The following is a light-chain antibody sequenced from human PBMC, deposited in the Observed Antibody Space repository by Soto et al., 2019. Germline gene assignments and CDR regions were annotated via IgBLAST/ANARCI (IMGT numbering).Light chain of an antibody. CDR2: DAS. V-gene: IGKV3-11*01. J-gene: IGKJ5*01. CDR3: QQRSNWPL. Sequence: EIVLTQSPATXXXXXVXRXTLSCRASQAISSYLAWYQQKPGQAPRLLIYDASKRATGIPARFSGSGSGTDFTLTISNVEPEDLAVYYCQQRSNWPLFGQGTRLEIK. CDR1: QAISSY.